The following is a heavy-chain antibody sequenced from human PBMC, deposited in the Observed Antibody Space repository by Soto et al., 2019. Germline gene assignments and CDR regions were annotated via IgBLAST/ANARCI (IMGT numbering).Heavy chain of an antibody. Sequence: GASVKVSCKASGYTFTSYGISWVRQAPGQGLEWMGWISAYNGNTNYAQKLQGRVTMTTDTSTSTAYMELRSLRSDDTAVYYCARGRTGELSLYYYYGMDVWGQGTTVTVS. CDR1: GYTFTSYG. J-gene: IGHJ6*02. CDR3: ARGRTGELSLYYYYGMDV. CDR2: ISAYNGNT. V-gene: IGHV1-18*01. D-gene: IGHD3-16*02.